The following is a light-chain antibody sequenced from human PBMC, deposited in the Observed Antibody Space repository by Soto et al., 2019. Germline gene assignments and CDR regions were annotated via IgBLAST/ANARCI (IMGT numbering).Light chain of an antibody. CDR1: QGINNY. CDR2: AAS. Sequence: DIQMTQFPSSLSASVGDRVTITCRASQGINNYLAWSQQKPGKVPKLLIYAASTLQSGVPSRFSGSVSVTDFTLTISSLQPEDVATYYCQKYNSAPWKFGKGTKVDIK. J-gene: IGKJ1*01. V-gene: IGKV1-27*01. CDR3: QKYNSAPWK.